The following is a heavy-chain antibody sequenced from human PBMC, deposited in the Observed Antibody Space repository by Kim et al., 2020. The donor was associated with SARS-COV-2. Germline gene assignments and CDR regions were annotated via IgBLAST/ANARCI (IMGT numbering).Heavy chain of an antibody. V-gene: IGHV3-23*01. D-gene: IGHD2-21*01. J-gene: IGHJ1*01. Sequence: GGSLRLSCAASGFSFSDYDMSWVRQAPGKRLQWVSAISSNGGGTFNADSVKGRFTISRDNSKNTLFLQMNSLRVEDTALYYCVKWGFCGGGRCIQYFQHWGQGTLVTVSS. CDR3: VKWGFCGGGRCIQYFQH. CDR2: ISSNGGGT. CDR1: GFSFSDYD.